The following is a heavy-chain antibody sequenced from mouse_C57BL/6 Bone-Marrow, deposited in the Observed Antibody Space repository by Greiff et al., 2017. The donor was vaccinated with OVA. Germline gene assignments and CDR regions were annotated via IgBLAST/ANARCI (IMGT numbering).Heavy chain of an antibody. CDR2: ISSGGSYT. Sequence: EVQGVESGGDLVKPGGSLKLSCAASGFTFSSYGMSWVRQTPDKRLEWVATISSGGSYTYYPDSVKGRFTISRDNAKNTLYLQMSSLKSEDTAMYYCASLITTDFDYWGQGTTLTGSS. V-gene: IGHV5-6*01. CDR1: GFTFSSYG. D-gene: IGHD1-1*01. CDR3: ASLITTDFDY. J-gene: IGHJ2*01.